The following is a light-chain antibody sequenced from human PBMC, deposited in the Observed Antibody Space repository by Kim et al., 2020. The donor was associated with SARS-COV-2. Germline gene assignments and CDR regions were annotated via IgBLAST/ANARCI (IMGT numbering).Light chain of an antibody. CDR1: QSVSSNF. V-gene: IGKV3-20*01. J-gene: IGKJ1*01. CDR3: QQYGASPEKERT. Sequence: EIVLTQTPGTLSLSPGERATLSCRASQSVSSNFLAWYQHKPGQAPRLLFYGASIRAAGIPDRFSGSGSGTDFTLTINRLQPEDFAVYYCQQYGASPEKERTFGQGTKVDIK. CDR2: GAS.